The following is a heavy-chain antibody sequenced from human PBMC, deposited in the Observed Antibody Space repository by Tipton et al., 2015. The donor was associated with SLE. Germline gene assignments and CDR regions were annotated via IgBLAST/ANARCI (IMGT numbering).Heavy chain of an antibody. J-gene: IGHJ6*02. Sequence: LRLSCAVSGYSISSDYYWGWIRQPPGKGLEWIGTIYHGGTTNYNPSLKSRVAISVDTSKNQFSLKLSSVTAADTAVYYCARGNDYYYYYGMDVWGQGTTVTVSS. V-gene: IGHV4-38-2*01. CDR2: IYHGGTT. CDR3: ARGNDYYYYYGMDV. D-gene: IGHD1-1*01. CDR1: GYSISSDYY.